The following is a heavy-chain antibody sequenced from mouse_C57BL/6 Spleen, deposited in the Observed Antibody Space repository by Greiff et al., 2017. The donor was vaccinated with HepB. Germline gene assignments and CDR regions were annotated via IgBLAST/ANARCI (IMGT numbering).Heavy chain of an antibody. J-gene: IGHJ1*03. Sequence: QVTLKVSGPGILQSSQPLSLTCSFSGFSLSTSGMGVSWIRQPSGKGLEWLAHIYWDDDKRYNPSLKSRLTISKDTSRNQVFLKITSVDTADTATYYCARAGTTVVATRHWYFDVWGTGTTVTVSS. CDR2: IYWDDDK. D-gene: IGHD1-1*01. CDR3: ARAGTTVVATRHWYFDV. V-gene: IGHV8-12*01. CDR1: GFSLSTSGMG.